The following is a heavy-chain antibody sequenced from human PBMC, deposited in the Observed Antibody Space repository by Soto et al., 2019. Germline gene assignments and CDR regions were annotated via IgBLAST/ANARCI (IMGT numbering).Heavy chain of an antibody. Sequence: PSETLSLTCTVSGDSITSNSYFWAWIRQPPGKGLEWIGSIYYSGSTYHNPSLKSRVTISIDRSNNQFSLKLTSVTAADTAVYYCARHFSVDHFDYWGQGALVTVSS. J-gene: IGHJ4*02. CDR2: IYYSGST. D-gene: IGHD3-9*01. CDR1: GDSITSNSYF. CDR3: ARHFSVDHFDY. V-gene: IGHV4-39*01.